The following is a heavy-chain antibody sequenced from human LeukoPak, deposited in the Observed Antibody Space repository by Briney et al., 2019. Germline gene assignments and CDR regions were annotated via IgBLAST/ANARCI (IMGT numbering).Heavy chain of an antibody. CDR1: GGSISSGGYY. Sequence: SQTLSLTCTVSGGSISSGGYYWSWIRQHPGKGLEWIGYIYYSGSTNYNPSLKSRVTISVDTSKNQFSLKLSSVTAADTAVYYCARAPGVGYSYGYGYFDYWGQGTLVTVSS. V-gene: IGHV4-31*03. CDR3: ARAPGVGYSYGYGYFDY. D-gene: IGHD5-18*01. J-gene: IGHJ4*02. CDR2: IYYSGST.